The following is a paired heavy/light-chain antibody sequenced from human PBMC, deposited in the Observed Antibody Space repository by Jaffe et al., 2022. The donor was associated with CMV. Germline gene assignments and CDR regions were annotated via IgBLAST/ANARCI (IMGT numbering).Heavy chain of an antibody. Sequence: QVQLVQSGAEVKTPGSSVKVSCKASGGTFSSYAISWVRQAPGQGLEWMGGVIPVLYTADYAQKFQGRLSITADESTGTVYMELGSLTSEDTAVYYCATAPRTIVTTRVWFDPWGQGTLVTVSS. CDR3: ATAPRTIVTTRVWFDP. CDR1: GGTFSSYA. CDR2: VIPVLYTA. J-gene: IGHJ5*02. V-gene: IGHV1-69*01. D-gene: IGHD3-16*02.
Light chain of an antibody. J-gene: IGKJ4*01. Sequence: ETVMTQSPATLSVSPGERATLSCRASQSVSSTLAWYQQKPGQAPRLLIYDSSTRATGIPARFSGSGSGTEFTLTISSLQSEDFAVYYCQQYDNWPLTFGGGTKVEIK. CDR3: QQYDNWPLT. V-gene: IGKV3-15*01. CDR1: QSVSST. CDR2: DSS.